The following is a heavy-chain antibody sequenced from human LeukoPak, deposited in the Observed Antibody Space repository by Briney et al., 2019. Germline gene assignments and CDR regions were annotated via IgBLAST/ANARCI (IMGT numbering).Heavy chain of an antibody. V-gene: IGHV3-7*01. Sequence: PGGSLRLSCAASGFTFSGHWMSWVRQASGKGLEWVANINQGGSDKYYVDSVKGRFTISRDNANNLLYLQMNSLRGEATAVYYCTRDRSRAEDDWGQGTLVTVSS. CDR1: GFTFSGHW. D-gene: IGHD1-14*01. CDR2: INQGGSDK. J-gene: IGHJ4*02. CDR3: TRDRSRAEDD.